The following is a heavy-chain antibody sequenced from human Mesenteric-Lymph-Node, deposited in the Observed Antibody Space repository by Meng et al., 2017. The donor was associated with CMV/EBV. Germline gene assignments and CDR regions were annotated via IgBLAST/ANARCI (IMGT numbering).Heavy chain of an antibody. J-gene: IGHJ4*02. V-gene: IGHV1-69*04. CDR1: GYTFTSYD. CDR2: FIPVIGTA. D-gene: IGHD1-26*01. CDR3: GRYTSGSSY. Sequence: SVKVSCKASGYTFTSYDINWVRQATGQGLEWMGRFIPVIGTANYAQKFQGRVTITADKSSTTVYMELSSLRSDDTAVYYCGRYTSGSSYWGQGTLVTVSS.